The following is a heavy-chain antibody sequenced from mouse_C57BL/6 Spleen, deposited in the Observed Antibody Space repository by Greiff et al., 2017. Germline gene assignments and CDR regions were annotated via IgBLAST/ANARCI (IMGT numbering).Heavy chain of an antibody. D-gene: IGHD2-4*01. CDR2: IYPGNSDT. J-gene: IGHJ4*01. V-gene: IGHV1-5*01. CDR1: GYTFTSYW. CDR3: TRSITTGVDAMDD. Sequence: EVQLQQSGTVLARPGASVKMSCKTSGYTFTSYWLHWVKQRPGPGLEWIGAIYPGNSDTSSNQKFKGKAKLTAVTSASTAYMELSSLTNEDSAVYYCTRSITTGVDAMDDWGQGTSVTVSS.